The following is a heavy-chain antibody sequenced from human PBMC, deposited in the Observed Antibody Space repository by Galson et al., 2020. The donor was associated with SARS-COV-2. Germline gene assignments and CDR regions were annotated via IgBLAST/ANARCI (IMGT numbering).Heavy chain of an antibody. J-gene: IGHJ4*02. CDR3: TTINY. CDR1: GFTFSGAV. Sequence: GESLKISCAASGFTFSGAVIHWVRQASGKGLEWVGRIRSRANSYATGYAASVKGRFIISRDDSKKTAYLQMNSLKTEDTAVYYCTTINYWGQGTLVTVSS. CDR2: IRSRANSYAT. V-gene: IGHV3-73*01.